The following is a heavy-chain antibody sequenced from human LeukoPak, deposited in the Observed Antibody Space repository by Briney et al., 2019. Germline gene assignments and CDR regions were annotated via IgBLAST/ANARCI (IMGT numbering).Heavy chain of an antibody. V-gene: IGHV1-8*01. CDR1: GYTCTIYD. CDR3: ARGIVPAAFRLTHAEYFQH. Sequence: ASVTLSCNASGYTCTIYDINWMRQSTGQGLEWMGWRNPNSGNTGYAHKFQGRVTMTRNTSISTAYMELSSLRSEDTAVYYCARGIVPAAFRLTHAEYFQHWGQGTLVTVSS. J-gene: IGHJ1*01. D-gene: IGHD2-2*01. CDR2: RNPNSGNT.